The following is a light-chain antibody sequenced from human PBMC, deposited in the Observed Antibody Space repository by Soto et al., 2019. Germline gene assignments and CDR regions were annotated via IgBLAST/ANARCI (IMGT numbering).Light chain of an antibody. J-gene: IGLJ2*01. CDR1: SGDVGAYNY. Sequence: QSALTQPASVSGSPGQSITISCAGTSGDVGAYNYVTWFQQYPGKVPKLIIYDVSDRPSGVSDRFSGSKSGNTASLTISGLLAEDGADYYCGSYTTIHTMIFGGGTKLTVL. V-gene: IGLV2-14*01. CDR2: DVS. CDR3: GSYTTIHTMI.